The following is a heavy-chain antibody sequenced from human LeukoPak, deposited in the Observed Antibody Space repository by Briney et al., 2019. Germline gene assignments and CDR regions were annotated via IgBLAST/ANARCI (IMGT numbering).Heavy chain of an antibody. CDR1: GGSISSYY. D-gene: IGHD2-15*01. J-gene: IGHJ5*02. Sequence: SETLSLTCTVSGGSISSYYWSWIRQPAGKGLEWIGRIYTSGSTNYNPSLKSRVTMSVDTSKNQFSLKLSSVTAADTAVYYCARLLAARGDNWFDPWGQGTLVTVSS. CDR2: IYTSGST. CDR3: ARLLAARGDNWFDP. V-gene: IGHV4-4*07.